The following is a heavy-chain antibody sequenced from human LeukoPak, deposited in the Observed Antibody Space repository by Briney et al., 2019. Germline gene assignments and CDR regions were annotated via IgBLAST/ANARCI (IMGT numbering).Heavy chain of an antibody. CDR2: ISYDGSNK. V-gene: IGHV3-30-3*01. CDR3: ARAYYDFWSGYSRSYFDY. J-gene: IGHJ4*02. Sequence: GGSLRLSCAASGFTFSSYAMHWVRQAPGKGLEWMAVISYDGSNKYYADSVKGRFTISRDNSKNTLYLQMNSLRAEDTAVYYCARAYYDFWSGYSRSYFDYWGQGTLVTVSS. D-gene: IGHD3-3*01. CDR1: GFTFSSYA.